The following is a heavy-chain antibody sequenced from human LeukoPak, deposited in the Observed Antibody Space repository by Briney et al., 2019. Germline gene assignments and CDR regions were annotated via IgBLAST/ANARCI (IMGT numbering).Heavy chain of an antibody. CDR2: INPNSGGT. D-gene: IGHD4-17*01. CDR1: GYTFTGYY. Sequence: ASVKASCTASGYTFTGYYMHWVRQAPGQGLEWMGRINPNSGGTNYAQKFQGRVTMTRDTSISTAYMELSRLRSDDTAVYYCASHVYGDYHDYYYYGMDVWGQGTTVTVSS. J-gene: IGHJ6*02. V-gene: IGHV1-2*06. CDR3: ASHVYGDYHDYYYYGMDV.